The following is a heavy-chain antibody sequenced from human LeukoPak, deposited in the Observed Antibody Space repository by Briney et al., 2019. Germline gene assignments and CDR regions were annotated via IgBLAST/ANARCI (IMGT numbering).Heavy chain of an antibody. Sequence: KPGXXLXLSCAASGFTFSSYSMNWVRQAPGRGLGWVSPISSSSSYIYYADSVRGRFTISRDNAKNSLYLQMNSLRAEDTAVYFCASRDGYNSNYWGQGTLVTVSS. V-gene: IGHV3-21*01. CDR3: ASRDGYNSNY. CDR1: GFTFSSYS. CDR2: ISSSSSYI. D-gene: IGHD5-24*01. J-gene: IGHJ4*02.